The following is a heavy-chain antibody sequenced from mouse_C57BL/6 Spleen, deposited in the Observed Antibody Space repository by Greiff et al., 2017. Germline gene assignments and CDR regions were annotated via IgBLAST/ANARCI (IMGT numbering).Heavy chain of an antibody. V-gene: IGHV1-52*01. CDR1: GYTFTSYW. Sequence: QVQLKQPGAELVRPGSSVKLSCKASGYTFTSYWMHWVKQRPIQGLEWIGNIDPSDSETHYNQKFKDKATLTVDKSSSTAYMQLSSLTSEDSAVYYCARGGDGYSVGAMDYWGQGTSVTVSS. CDR3: ARGGDGYSVGAMDY. CDR2: IDPSDSET. J-gene: IGHJ4*01. D-gene: IGHD2-3*01.